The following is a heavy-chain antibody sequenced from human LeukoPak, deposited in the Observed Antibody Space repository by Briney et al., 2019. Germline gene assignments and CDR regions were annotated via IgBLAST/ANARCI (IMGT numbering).Heavy chain of an antibody. J-gene: IGHJ6*02. CDR3: ARGGGHYNWNGPYYYYGVDV. Sequence: SETLSLTCTVSGDSISTYYWSWIRQPPGKGLEWIAYIDYRGSTNYNPSLKSRVTISVDTSKNQFSLKLSSVTAADTAVYYCARGGGHYNWNGPYYYYGVDVWGQGTTVTVSS. CDR1: GDSISTYY. V-gene: IGHV4-59*01. CDR2: IDYRGST. D-gene: IGHD1-20*01.